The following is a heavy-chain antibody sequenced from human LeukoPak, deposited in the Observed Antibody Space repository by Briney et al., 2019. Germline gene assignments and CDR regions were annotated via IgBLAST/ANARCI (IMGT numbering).Heavy chain of an antibody. V-gene: IGHV3-48*01. CDR1: GFTFSSYS. J-gene: IGHJ3*02. Sequence: GGSLRLSCAASGFTFSSYSMNWVRQAPGKGLEWVSYISSSSSTIYYADSVKGRFTISRDNSKNTLYLQMNSLRAEDTAVYYCATRADAFDIWGQGTMVTVSS. CDR2: ISSSSSTI. CDR3: ATRADAFDI.